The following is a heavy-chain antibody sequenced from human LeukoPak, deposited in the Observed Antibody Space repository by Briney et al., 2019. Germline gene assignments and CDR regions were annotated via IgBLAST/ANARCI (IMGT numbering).Heavy chain of an antibody. V-gene: IGHV4-39*01. CDR1: GGSISSSSYY. Sequence: PSETLSLTCTVSGGSISSSSYYWGWIRQPPGKGLEWIGSMYYSGNTYYNPSLKSRVTISVDTSKNQFSLKLSSVTAADTAVYYCARLDTAMVTVDYWGQGTLVTVSS. J-gene: IGHJ4*02. CDR3: ARLDTAMVTVDY. CDR2: MYYSGNT. D-gene: IGHD5-18*01.